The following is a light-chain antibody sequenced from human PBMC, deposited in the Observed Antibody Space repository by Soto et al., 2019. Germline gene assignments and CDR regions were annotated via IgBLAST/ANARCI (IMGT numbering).Light chain of an antibody. CDR1: QSISSW. CDR3: QQYNTYST. CDR2: DAS. J-gene: IGKJ5*01. V-gene: IGKV1-5*01. Sequence: IQITQSPSTLSASVGDRVTITCRASQSISSWLAWYQQKPGKAPKPLIYDASSLESGVPSRFSGGGSGTEFTLTISSLQPDDFATYYCQQYNTYSTFGQGTRLEIK.